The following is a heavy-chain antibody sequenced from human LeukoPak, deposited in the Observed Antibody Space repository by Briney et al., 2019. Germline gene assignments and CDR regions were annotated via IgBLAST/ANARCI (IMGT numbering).Heavy chain of an antibody. CDR1: GYTFTSYY. CDR3: ARGGVLTDLWGGSTYYYYMDV. Sequence: ASVKVSCKASGYTFTSYYMHWVRQAPGQGLEWMGIINPSGGSTSYAQKFQGRVTMTRDTSTSTVYMELSSLRSEDTAVYYCARGGVLTDLWGGSTYYYYMDVWGKGTTVTVFS. J-gene: IGHJ6*03. CDR2: INPSGGST. V-gene: IGHV1-46*01. D-gene: IGHD3-3*01.